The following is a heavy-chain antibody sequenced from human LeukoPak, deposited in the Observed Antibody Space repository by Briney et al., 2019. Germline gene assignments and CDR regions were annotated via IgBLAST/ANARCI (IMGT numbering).Heavy chain of an antibody. D-gene: IGHD1-1*01. CDR3: AREGGGSVQLERMIDY. CDR2: INTNTGNP. CDR1: GYTFTSYA. Sequence: ASVKVSCKASGYTFTSYAMNWVRQAPGQGLEWMGWINTNTGNPTYAQGFTGRFVFSLDTSVSTAYLQISSLKAEDTAVYYCAREGGGSVQLERMIDYWGQGTLVTVSS. J-gene: IGHJ4*02. V-gene: IGHV7-4-1*02.